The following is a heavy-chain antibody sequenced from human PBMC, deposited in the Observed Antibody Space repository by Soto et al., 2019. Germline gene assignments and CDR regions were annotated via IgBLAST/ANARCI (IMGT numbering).Heavy chain of an antibody. V-gene: IGHV1-2*02. CDR3: ARAPQLYGMDV. D-gene: IGHD1-1*01. CDR2: INPNSAGA. Sequence: ASVKVSCKTSGYTFTGYYIHWVRQAPGQGLEWMAWINPNSAGADYAQNFQGRVTMTRDTSISTAYMELSSLKSDDTAMYYCARAPQLYGMDVWGQGTTVTVSS. J-gene: IGHJ6*02. CDR1: GYTFTGYY.